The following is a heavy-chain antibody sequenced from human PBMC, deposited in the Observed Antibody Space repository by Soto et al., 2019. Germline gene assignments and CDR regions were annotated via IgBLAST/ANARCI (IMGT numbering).Heavy chain of an antibody. CDR3: ARERYYDSLTGYEGTYGMDV. V-gene: IGHV1-18*01. D-gene: IGHD3-9*01. CDR2: ISAYNGNT. J-gene: IGHJ6*02. Sequence: ASVKVSCKASGYTFTSYGISWVRQAPGQGLEWMGWISAYNGNTNYAQKLQGRVTMTTDTSTSTAYMELRSLRSDDTAVYYCARERYYDSLTGYEGTYGMDVWGQGTTVTVSS. CDR1: GYTFTSYG.